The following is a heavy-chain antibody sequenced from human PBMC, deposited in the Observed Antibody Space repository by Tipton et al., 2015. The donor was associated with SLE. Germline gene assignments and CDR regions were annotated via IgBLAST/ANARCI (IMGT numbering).Heavy chain of an antibody. CDR1: GFTFSSYA. V-gene: IGHV3-21*01. Sequence: SLRLSCAASGFTFSSYAMSWVRQAPGKGLEWVSAISSSSSYIYYADSVKGRFTISRDNAKNSLYLQMNSLRAEDTAVYYCAREEVAAAAPGYWGQGPLVPVSS. D-gene: IGHD6-13*01. J-gene: IGHJ4*02. CDR2: ISSSSSYI. CDR3: AREEVAAAAPGY.